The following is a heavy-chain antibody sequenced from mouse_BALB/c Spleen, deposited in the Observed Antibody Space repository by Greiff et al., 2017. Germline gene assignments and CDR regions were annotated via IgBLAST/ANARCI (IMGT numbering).Heavy chain of an antibody. V-gene: IGHV5-9-4*01. CDR2: ISSGGSYT. CDR1: GFTFSSYA. CDR3: ARDRAGGAWFAY. J-gene: IGHJ3*01. D-gene: IGHD3-1*01. Sequence: EVQLVESGGGLVKPGGSLKLSCAASGFTFSSYAMSWVRQSPEKRLEWVAEISSGGSYTYYPDTVTGRFTISRDNAKNTLYLEMSSLRSEDTAMYYCARDRAGGAWFAYWGQGTLVTVSA.